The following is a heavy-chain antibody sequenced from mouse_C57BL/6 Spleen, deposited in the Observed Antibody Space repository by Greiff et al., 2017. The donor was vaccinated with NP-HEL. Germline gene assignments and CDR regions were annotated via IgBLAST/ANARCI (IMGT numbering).Heavy chain of an antibody. CDR3: ASPYSNCYAMDY. CDR2: IHPNSGST. D-gene: IGHD2-5*01. CDR1: GYTFTSYW. J-gene: IGHJ4*01. Sequence: QVQLQQPGAELVKPGASVKLSCKASGYTFTSYWMHWVKQRPGQGLEWIGMIHPNSGSTNYNEKFKSKATLTVDKTSSTAYMQLSSLTSEDSAGYYCASPYSNCYAMDYWGQGTSVTVSS. V-gene: IGHV1-64*01.